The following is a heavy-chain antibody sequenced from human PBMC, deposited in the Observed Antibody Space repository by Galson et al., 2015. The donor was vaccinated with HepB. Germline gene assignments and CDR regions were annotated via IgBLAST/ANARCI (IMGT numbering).Heavy chain of an antibody. Sequence: SLRLSCAASGFTFSTSTMNWVRQAPGKGLEWLSYISASTIYTNYADSVKGRFTVSRDNAQNSLNLQMNSLRAEDTAVYYCARVADADYGDLTHFDPWGQGTLVTVSS. V-gene: IGHV3-21*05. CDR3: ARVADADYGDLTHFDP. CDR2: ISASTIYT. CDR1: GFTFSTST. D-gene: IGHD4-17*01. J-gene: IGHJ5*02.